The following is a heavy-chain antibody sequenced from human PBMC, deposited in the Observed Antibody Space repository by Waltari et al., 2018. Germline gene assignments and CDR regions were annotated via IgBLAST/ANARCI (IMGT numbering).Heavy chain of an antibody. J-gene: IGHJ5*02. Sequence: QVQLVQSGAEVKKPGSSVKVSCKASGGTFSSYAISWVRQAPGQGLEWMGGIIPICGTANYAQKFQGRVTITTDESTSTAYMELSSLRSEDTAVYYCARATSSYYDILTGGNNWFDPWGQGTLVTVSS. CDR2: IIPICGTA. CDR3: ARATSSYYDILTGGNNWFDP. D-gene: IGHD3-9*01. V-gene: IGHV1-69*05. CDR1: GGTFSSYA.